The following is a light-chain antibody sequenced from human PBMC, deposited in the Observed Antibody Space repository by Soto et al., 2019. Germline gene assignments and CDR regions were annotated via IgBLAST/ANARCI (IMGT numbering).Light chain of an antibody. J-gene: IGKJ1*01. CDR3: QQIYSTPWT. Sequence: DIQMTQSPSSLSASVGDRVTITCRASQSISSYLNWYQQKPGKAPKLLIYAAFSLQRGVPSRFSGSGSGTDFTLTISSLQPEDFATYYCQQIYSTPWTFGQGTKVEIK. CDR2: AAF. V-gene: IGKV1-39*01. CDR1: QSISSY.